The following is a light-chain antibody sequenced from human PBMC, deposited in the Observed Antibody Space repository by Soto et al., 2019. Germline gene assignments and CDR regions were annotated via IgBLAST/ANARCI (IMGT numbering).Light chain of an antibody. V-gene: IGKV1-39*01. CDR2: AAS. J-gene: IGKJ1*01. CDR1: QNIGSY. Sequence: DIQMTQSPSSLSASVRDTVTITCRASQNIGSYLNWYQQKPGKAPTLLIYAASTLQSWVPSRFSGSGSGTDFNLTISSLNPEDFATYFCQQGYRIFQTFGQGTKLEVK. CDR3: QQGYRIFQT.